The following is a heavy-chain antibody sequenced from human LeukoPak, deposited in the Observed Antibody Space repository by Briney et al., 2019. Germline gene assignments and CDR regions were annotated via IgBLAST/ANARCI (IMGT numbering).Heavy chain of an antibody. CDR3: AKDQDIVVVVWAFDI. D-gene: IGHD2-15*01. CDR1: GFTFSSYA. CDR2: ISGSGGST. V-gene: IGHV3-23*01. Sequence: GGSLRLSCAASGFTFSSYAMSWVRQAPGKGLEWVSAISGSGGSTYYADSVKGRFTISRDNSKSTLYLQMNSLRAEDTAVYYCAKDQDIVVVVWAFDIWGQGTMVTVSS. J-gene: IGHJ3*02.